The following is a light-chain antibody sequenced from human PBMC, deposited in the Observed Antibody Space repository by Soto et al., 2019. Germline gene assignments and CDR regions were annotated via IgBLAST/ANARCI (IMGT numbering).Light chain of an antibody. CDR3: QQYNSWPPHT. CDR1: QSISSN. V-gene: IGKV3-15*01. J-gene: IGKJ2*01. Sequence: EIVMTQSPATLSVSPGERATLSCRASQSISSNLAWYQQKPGQAPRLLIYGASTTATGIPARFSGSGSGTEFTLTISGLQSEDSAVYYCQQYNSWPPHTFGQGTKLEIK. CDR2: GAS.